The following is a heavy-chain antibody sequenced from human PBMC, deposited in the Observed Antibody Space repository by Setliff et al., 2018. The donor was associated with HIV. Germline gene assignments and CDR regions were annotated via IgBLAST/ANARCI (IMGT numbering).Heavy chain of an antibody. CDR1: GGSISSSSNY. CDR3: ARHDFWSGYHNWFDP. V-gene: IGHV4-39*01. D-gene: IGHD3-3*01. J-gene: IGHJ5*02. CDR2: IYYSGST. Sequence: SETLSLTCTVSGGSISSSSNYWGWIRQPPGKGLEWIGNIYYSGSTYYNPSLKSRVAISVDMSKNQFSLRLTSVTAADTAMYYCARHDFWSGYHNWFDPWGQGTLVTVSS.